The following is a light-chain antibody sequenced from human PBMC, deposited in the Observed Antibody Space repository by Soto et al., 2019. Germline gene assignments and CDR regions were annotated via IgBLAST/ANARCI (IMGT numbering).Light chain of an antibody. V-gene: IGLV4-69*01. CDR3: QTWGTGIRV. CDR2: LNSDGIH. CDR1: SGHSSYA. J-gene: IGLJ2*01. Sequence: QAVVTQSPSASASLGASVKLTCTLSSGHSSYAIAWHQQQPEKGPRYLMKLNSDGIHSKGDGIPDRFSGSSSGAERYLTISSLQSEDEADYYFQTWGTGIRVFGGGTKVTVL.